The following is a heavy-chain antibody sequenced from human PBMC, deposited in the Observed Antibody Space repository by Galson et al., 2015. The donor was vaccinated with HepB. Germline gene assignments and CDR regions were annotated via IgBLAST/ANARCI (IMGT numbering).Heavy chain of an antibody. Sequence: SLRLSCAASGLTVSSNYMNWVRHAPGKGLEWVSVIYSGRGDFTYYADSVKDRFTISRDNPRNPVSLQMNSLRAEDTAVYYCASGGGWLQFYPGAFAIWGQGTMVIVSS. CDR1: GLTVSSNY. CDR2: IYSGRGDFT. J-gene: IGHJ3*02. D-gene: IGHD5-24*01. V-gene: IGHV3-66*02. CDR3: ASGGGWLQFYPGAFAI.